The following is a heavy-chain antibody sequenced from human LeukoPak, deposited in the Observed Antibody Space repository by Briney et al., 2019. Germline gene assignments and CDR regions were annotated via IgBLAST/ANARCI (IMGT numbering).Heavy chain of an antibody. CDR3: ASLKGVNWFDS. D-gene: IGHD3-16*01. J-gene: IGHJ5*01. V-gene: IGHV4-59*01. Sequence: SETVSLLCTVCGGPITSYYWRCLRRPPGGGLEGSGYITYTGCTNYNPSLKIRVTISADTPKNHFSLKLTSVTAADTAVYYCASLKGVNWFDSWGQGTLLTVSS. CDR2: ITYTGCT. CDR1: GGPITSYY.